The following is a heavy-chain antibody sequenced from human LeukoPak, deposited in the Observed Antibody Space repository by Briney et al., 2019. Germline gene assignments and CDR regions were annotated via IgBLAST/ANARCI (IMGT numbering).Heavy chain of an antibody. CDR1: GYTFTSYT. V-gene: IGHV7-4-1*02. CDR3: ARDLTTMVADDTFDI. CDR2: INTNTGNP. J-gene: IGHJ3*02. Sequence: ASVKVSCKASGYTFTSYTMNWVRQAPGQGLEWMGWINTNTGNPTYAQDFAGRFVFSLDTSVSTTYLQISSLKAEDTAVYYCARDLTTMVADDTFDIWGQGTMVTVSS. D-gene: IGHD4/OR15-4a*01.